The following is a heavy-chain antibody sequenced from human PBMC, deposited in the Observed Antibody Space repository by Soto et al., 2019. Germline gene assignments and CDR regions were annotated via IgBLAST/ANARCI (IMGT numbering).Heavy chain of an antibody. CDR3: ARDVWSSSIAAADDPLGP. V-gene: IGHV3-23*01. J-gene: IGHJ5*02. Sequence: TGLEWVSGISGSGGRSYYADSVKGRFTISRDNSKSTLYLQMNSLRAEDTAVYYCARDVWSSSIAAADDPLGPWGQGTLVTVSS. CDR2: ISGSGGRS. D-gene: IGHD6-13*01.